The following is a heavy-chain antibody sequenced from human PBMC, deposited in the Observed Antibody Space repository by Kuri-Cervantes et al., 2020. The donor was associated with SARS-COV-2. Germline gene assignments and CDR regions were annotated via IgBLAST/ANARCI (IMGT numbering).Heavy chain of an antibody. CDR1: GFTFSSYW. D-gene: IGHD1-26*01. J-gene: IGHJ4*02. Sequence: GESLKISCAASGFTFSSYWMSWVRQAPGKGLEWVANIKQDGSEKYYVDSVKGRFTISRDNAKNSLYLQMNSLRAEDTAVYYCARDRVGATFGDPEFDYWGQGTLVTVSS. CDR2: IKQDGSEK. V-gene: IGHV3-7*03. CDR3: ARDRVGATFGDPEFDY.